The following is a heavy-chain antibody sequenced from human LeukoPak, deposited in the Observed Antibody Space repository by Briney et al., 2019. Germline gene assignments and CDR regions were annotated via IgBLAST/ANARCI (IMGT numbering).Heavy chain of an antibody. CDR2: IGHSGSA. V-gene: IGHV4-34*01. CDR1: GGSFSGYY. Sequence: PSETLSLTCAVYGGSFSGYYWSWIRQPPGKGLEWIGEIGHSGSANYNPSLKSRVTISLDTSNSQFSLKLSSVTAADTAVYYCARDRAVGYDFWSGYYSDVWGKGTTVIVSS. J-gene: IGHJ6*04. D-gene: IGHD3/OR15-3a*01. CDR3: ARDRAVGYDFWSGYYSDV.